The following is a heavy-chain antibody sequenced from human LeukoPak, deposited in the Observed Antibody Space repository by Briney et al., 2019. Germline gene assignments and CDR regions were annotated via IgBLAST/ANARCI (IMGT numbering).Heavy chain of an antibody. CDR2: ISGSGGGT. V-gene: IGHV3-23*01. Sequence: GGSLRLSCAASGFTFSSYAMSCVRQAPGKGLEWVSTISGSGGGTYYADSVKGRFTISRDNSKNTLYLQMNSLRAEDTAVYYCAKRVVRGGEYFDYWGQGTLVSVSS. CDR3: AKRVVRGGEYFDY. D-gene: IGHD3-10*01. CDR1: GFTFSSYA. J-gene: IGHJ4*02.